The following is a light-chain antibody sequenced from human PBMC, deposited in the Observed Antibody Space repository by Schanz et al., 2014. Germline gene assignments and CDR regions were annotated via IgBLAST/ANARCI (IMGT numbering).Light chain of an antibody. J-gene: IGLJ3*02. CDR2: DVS. Sequence: QSALTQPASMSGSPGQSITISCTGTSSDVGNYNLVSWYQQHPGKAPKLMIYDVSNRPSGVSNRFSGSKSANTASLTISGLQAEDEADYYCSSYTSSTTVFGGGTKLTVL. V-gene: IGLV2-14*02. CDR1: SSDVGNYNL. CDR3: SSYTSSTTV.